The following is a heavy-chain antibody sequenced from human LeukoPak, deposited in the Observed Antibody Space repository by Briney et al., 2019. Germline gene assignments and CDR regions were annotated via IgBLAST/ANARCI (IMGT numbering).Heavy chain of an antibody. V-gene: IGHV3-23*01. J-gene: IGHJ4*02. CDR3: AKTSTAARLGYFDY. CDR2: ISGSGGST. CDR1: GFTFSNNG. Sequence: GGSLRLSCAASGFTFSNNGMSWVRQAPGKGLEWVSAISGSGGSTYYADSVKGRFTISRDNSKNTLYLQMNNLRAEDTAVYYCAKTSTAARLGYFDYWGQGTLVTVSS. D-gene: IGHD6-6*01.